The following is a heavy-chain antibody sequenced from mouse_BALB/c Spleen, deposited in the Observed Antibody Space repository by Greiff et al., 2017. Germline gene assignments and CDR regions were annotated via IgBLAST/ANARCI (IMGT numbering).Heavy chain of an antibody. Sequence: EVKLMESGGGLVQPGGSRKLSCAASGFTFSSFGMHWVRQAPEKGLEWVAYICSGSSTIYYADTVKGRFTISRDNPKNTLFLQMTSLRSEDTAMYYCARDYRYDRAWLAYWGQGTLVTVSA. D-gene: IGHD2-14*01. CDR2: ICSGSSTI. CDR3: ARDYRYDRAWLAY. V-gene: IGHV5-17*02. CDR1: GFTFSSFG. J-gene: IGHJ3*01.